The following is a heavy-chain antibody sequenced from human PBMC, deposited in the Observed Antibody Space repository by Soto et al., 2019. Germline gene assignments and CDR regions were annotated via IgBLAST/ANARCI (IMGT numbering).Heavy chain of an antibody. CDR2: INPSGGST. CDR1: GYTFTSYY. V-gene: IGHV1-46*03. CDR3: ARDPIAAAAHYWYFHL. D-gene: IGHD6-13*01. J-gene: IGHJ2*01. Sequence: QVQLVQSGAEVKKPGASVKVSCKASGYTFTSYYMHWVRQAPGQGLEWMGIINPSGGSTSYAQKFQGRVTMTRDTSTSTVYMELSSLRSEDTAVYYCARDPIAAAAHYWYFHLWGRGTLVTVSS.